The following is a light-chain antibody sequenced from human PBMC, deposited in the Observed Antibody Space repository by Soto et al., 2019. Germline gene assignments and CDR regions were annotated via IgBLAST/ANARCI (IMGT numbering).Light chain of an antibody. CDR3: QQYDTYRT. Sequence: DIQMTQSPSSLSASVGDRVIITCRASQSVSNWLAWYQQKPGKAPNLLIDKASSLKSGVPSRFSGSGSGTEFTLTISNLQPDDFATYYCQQYDTYRTFGQGTKVDI. CDR2: KAS. CDR1: QSVSNW. V-gene: IGKV1-5*03. J-gene: IGKJ1*01.